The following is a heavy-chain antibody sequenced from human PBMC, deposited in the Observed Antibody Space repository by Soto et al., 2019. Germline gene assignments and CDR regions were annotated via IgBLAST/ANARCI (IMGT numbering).Heavy chain of an antibody. CDR1: GGLFSSYP. CDR2: IIPVFQTA. Sequence: QEQLVQSGAEVKKPGSSVKVSCKASGGLFSSYPISWVRQVPGQGLEWMGGIIPVFQTAYYTQRFQGRVTITADESTNTAYMELSRLRSVDTAIYYWASGGSGYTWFNEFWGQGTLVTVSS. D-gene: IGHD3-22*01. V-gene: IGHV1-69*01. J-gene: IGHJ4*02. CDR3: ASGGSGYTWFNEF.